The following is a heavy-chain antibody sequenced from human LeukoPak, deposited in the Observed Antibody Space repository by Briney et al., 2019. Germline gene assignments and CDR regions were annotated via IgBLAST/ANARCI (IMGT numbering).Heavy chain of an antibody. CDR1: GYTFTAYC. Sequence: ASVKVSCQASGYTFTAYCMHWVRQAPGQGLEWMGWIRPDSGGTNYEQKFQGRVTMTRDTSIRTAYMELSRLTSDDTAVYYCARDAYGDYNWFDSWGQGTLVTVSS. J-gene: IGHJ5*01. CDR2: IRPDSGGT. CDR3: ARDAYGDYNWFDS. V-gene: IGHV1-2*02. D-gene: IGHD4-17*01.